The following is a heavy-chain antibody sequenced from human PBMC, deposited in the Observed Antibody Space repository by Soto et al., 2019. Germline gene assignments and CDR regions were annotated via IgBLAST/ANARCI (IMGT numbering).Heavy chain of an antibody. D-gene: IGHD5-12*01. CDR1: GYTFTSYY. V-gene: IGHV1-46*01. Sequence: QVQLVQSGAEVKKPGASVKVSCKASGYTFTSYYMHWVRQAPGQGLAWMGIINPSGGSTSYAQKFQDRVTMTRDTSTSTVYTELSSLRSEDTAVYYCPRRRDGYNPFDYWGQGTLVTVSS. J-gene: IGHJ4*02. CDR2: INPSGGST. CDR3: PRRRDGYNPFDY.